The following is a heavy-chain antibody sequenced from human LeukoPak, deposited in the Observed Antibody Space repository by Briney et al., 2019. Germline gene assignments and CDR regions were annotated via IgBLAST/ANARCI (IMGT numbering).Heavy chain of an antibody. CDR2: INPNSGGT. CDR3: ARDGARFLEWLPLDYYYYYYMDV. Sequence: ASVKVSCKASGYTFTGYYMHWVRQAPGQGLEWMGWINPNSGGTNYAQKFQGRVTMTRDTSISTAYMELSRLRSDDTAVYYCARDGARFLEWLPLDYYYYYYMDVWGKGTTVTVSS. D-gene: IGHD3-3*01. J-gene: IGHJ6*03. V-gene: IGHV1-2*02. CDR1: GYTFTGYY.